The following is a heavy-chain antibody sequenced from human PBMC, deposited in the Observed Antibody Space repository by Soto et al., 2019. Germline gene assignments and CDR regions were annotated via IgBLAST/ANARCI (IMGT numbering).Heavy chain of an antibody. CDR1: RDAFSKYA. J-gene: IGHJ6*02. CDR2: IIPIFGSR. CDR3: ARGETYLGV. D-gene: IGHD3-16*01. V-gene: IGHV1-69*01. Sequence: QLQLVQSGAEVRKPGSSVKVSCKASRDAFSKYAFNWVRQAPGQGLDWMGWIIPIFGSRNYAEKFQGRVTITADESTSTAYMELRGLRFEDTAVYYCARGETYLGVWGQGTTVTVSS.